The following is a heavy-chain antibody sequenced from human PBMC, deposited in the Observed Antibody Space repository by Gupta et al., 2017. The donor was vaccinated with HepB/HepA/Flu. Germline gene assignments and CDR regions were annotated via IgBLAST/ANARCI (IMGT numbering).Heavy chain of an antibody. CDR2: SYYSGRT. Sequence: QVQLQESGPGLVKPSQTLSLTCTVSGGSISRGGYYWSWIRQHPGKGLEWIGYSYYSGRTYYNPSLKSRVTISVDTSKNQFSLKLSSVTAADTAVYYCAREGDTAMDDAFDIWGQGTMVTVSS. CDR3: AREGDTAMDDAFDI. CDR1: GGSISRGGYY. J-gene: IGHJ3*02. V-gene: IGHV4-31*03. D-gene: IGHD5-18*01.